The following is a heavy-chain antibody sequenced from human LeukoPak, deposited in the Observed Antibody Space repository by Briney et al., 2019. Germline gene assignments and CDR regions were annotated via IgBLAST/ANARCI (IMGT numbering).Heavy chain of an antibody. CDR3: AKDRYCSSTSCYMDV. D-gene: IGHD2-2*01. Sequence: PGGSLRLSCAASGFGVSSNYMSWVRQAPGKGLEWVAFIRYDGSNKYYADSVKGRFTISRDNSNNTPYLQMNSLRAEDTAVYYCAKDRYCSSTSCYMDVWGKGTTVTVSS. CDR2: IRYDGSNK. CDR1: GFGVSSNY. J-gene: IGHJ6*03. V-gene: IGHV3-30*02.